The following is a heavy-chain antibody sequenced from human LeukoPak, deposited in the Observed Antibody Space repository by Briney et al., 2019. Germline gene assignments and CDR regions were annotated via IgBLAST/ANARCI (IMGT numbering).Heavy chain of an antibody. D-gene: IGHD3-22*01. J-gene: IGHJ4*02. CDR3: AREAYDNSGYYAPYFDY. CDR2: IDSSGGYM. Sequence: GGSLRLSCEASGFTFNTYSMNWARQAPGKGLEWVSSIDSSGGYMFYADSVRGRFTISRDNAKNSLYLQMNSLRAEDTAVYYCAREAYDNSGYYAPYFDYWGQGTLVTVSS. CDR1: GFTFNTYS. V-gene: IGHV3-21*01.